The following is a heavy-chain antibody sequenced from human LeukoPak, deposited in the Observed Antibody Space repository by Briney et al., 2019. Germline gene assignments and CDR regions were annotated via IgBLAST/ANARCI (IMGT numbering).Heavy chain of an antibody. CDR2: INPNSGGT. D-gene: IGHD3-10*01. CDR1: GYTFTGYY. J-gene: IGHJ5*02. V-gene: IGHV1-2*06. Sequence: GASVKVSCKASGYTFTGYYMHWVRQAPGQGLEWMGRINPNSGGTNYAQKFQGRVTMTRDTSISTAYMELSRLRSDDTAVYYCARDPITMVRGVIYRWFDPWGQGTLVTASS. CDR3: ARDPITMVRGVIYRWFDP.